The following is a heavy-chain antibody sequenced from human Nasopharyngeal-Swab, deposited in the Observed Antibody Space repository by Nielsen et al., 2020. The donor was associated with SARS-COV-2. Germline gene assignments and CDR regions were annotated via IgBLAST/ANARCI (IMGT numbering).Heavy chain of an antibody. CDR3: ARDNHCSSTSCYLWFSAYYYYMDV. Sequence: WIRQPPGKGPVWVSRINSDGSSTTYADSVKGRFTISRDSAKNTLYLQMNSLRAEDTAVYYCARDNHCSSTSCYLWFSAYYYYMDVWGKGTTVTVSS. V-gene: IGHV3-74*01. J-gene: IGHJ6*03. CDR2: INSDGSST. D-gene: IGHD2-2*01.